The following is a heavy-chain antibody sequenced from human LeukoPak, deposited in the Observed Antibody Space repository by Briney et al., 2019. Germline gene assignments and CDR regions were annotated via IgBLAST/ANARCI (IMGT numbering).Heavy chain of an antibody. Sequence: SETLSLTCAVYGGSFSGYYWSWIRQPPGKGLEWIGEINHSGSTNYNPSLKSRVTISVDTSKNQFSLKPSSVTAADTAVYYCAREMTTVTKDDYWGQGTLVTVSS. CDR3: AREMTTVTKDDY. J-gene: IGHJ4*02. CDR2: INHSGST. CDR1: GGSFSGYY. V-gene: IGHV4-34*01. D-gene: IGHD4-17*01.